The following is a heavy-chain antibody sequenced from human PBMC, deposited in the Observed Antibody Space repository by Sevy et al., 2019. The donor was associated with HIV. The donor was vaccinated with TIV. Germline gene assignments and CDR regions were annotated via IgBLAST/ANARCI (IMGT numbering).Heavy chain of an antibody. CDR3: ARQGGGSYLHRAVDT. V-gene: IGHV5-51*01. CDR2: IYPGDSDT. D-gene: IGHD1-26*01. Sequence: GEALKISCKASGYSFSNYWIGWVRQVPGKGLEWMGIIYPGDSDTRYSPSFEGQVTISADYSINTAYLQWAGLKESDTAIYYCARQGGGSYLHRAVDTWGQGTLVTVS. J-gene: IGHJ5*02. CDR1: GYSFSNYW.